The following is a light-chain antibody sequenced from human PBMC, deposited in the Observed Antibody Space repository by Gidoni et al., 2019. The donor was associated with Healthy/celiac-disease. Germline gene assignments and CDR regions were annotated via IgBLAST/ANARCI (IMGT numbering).Light chain of an antibody. CDR2: DAS. CDR1: QSINNW. CDR3: QHYATYSWT. Sequence: DIQMTQSPSTLSASVGDRVTITCRASQSINNWLAWYQQKPRKAPKLLIYDASSLKSGVPSRFSGSGSGTEFTLTISSLQPDDFATYYCQHYATYSWTFGQGTKVEIK. V-gene: IGKV1-5*01. J-gene: IGKJ1*01.